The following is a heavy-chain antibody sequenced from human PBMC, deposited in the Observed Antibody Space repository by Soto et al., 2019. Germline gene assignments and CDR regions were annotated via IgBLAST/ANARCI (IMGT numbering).Heavy chain of an antibody. CDR2: IYYSGST. Sequence: SETLSLTCTVSGGSISSYYWSWIRQPPGKGLEWIGYIYYSGSTNYNPSLKSRVTISVDTSKNQFSLKLSSVTAADTAVYYCARRGYDFWSGYQLPYYYYYMDVWGKGITVTVSS. CDR1: GGSISSYY. CDR3: ARRGYDFWSGYQLPYYYYYMDV. J-gene: IGHJ6*03. D-gene: IGHD3-3*01. V-gene: IGHV4-59*01.